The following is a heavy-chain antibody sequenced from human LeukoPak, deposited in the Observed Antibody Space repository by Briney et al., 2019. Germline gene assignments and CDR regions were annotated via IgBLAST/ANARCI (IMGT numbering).Heavy chain of an antibody. D-gene: IGHD3-10*01. Sequence: ASVKVSCKASGYTFTSYAMHWVRQAPGQRLEWMGWINAGSGNTKYSQKFQGRETITRDTSASTAYMELSSLRSEDTAVYYCAREGITYFDYWGQGTLVTVSS. V-gene: IGHV1-3*01. CDR3: AREGITYFDY. J-gene: IGHJ4*02. CDR1: GYTFTSYA. CDR2: INAGSGNT.